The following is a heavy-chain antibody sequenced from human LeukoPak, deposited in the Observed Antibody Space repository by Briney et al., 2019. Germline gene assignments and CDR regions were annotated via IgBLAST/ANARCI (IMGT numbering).Heavy chain of an antibody. D-gene: IGHD6-13*01. CDR3: ARRAAAVGTYYVDV. CDR2: IYYSGGT. CDR1: GGSINSYY. Sequence: PSETLSLTCTVSGGSINSYYWNWIRQPPGKGLEWIGYIYYSGGTNYNPSLKSRVTIAVDTSKNQFSLKLSSVTAADTAVYYCARRAAAVGTYYVDVWGKGTTVTASS. J-gene: IGHJ6*03. V-gene: IGHV4-59*01.